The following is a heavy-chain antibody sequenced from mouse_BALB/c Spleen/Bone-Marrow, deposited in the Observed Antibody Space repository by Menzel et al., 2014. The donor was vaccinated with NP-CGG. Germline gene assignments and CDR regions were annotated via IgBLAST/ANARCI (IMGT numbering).Heavy chain of an antibody. CDR3: ARNVYYYGSSPMDY. V-gene: IGHV2-2*02. CDR2: IWSGGST. CDR1: GVSLTSYA. D-gene: IGHD1-1*01. J-gene: IGHJ4*01. Sequence: QVQLKQSGPGLVQPSQSLSIPCTVSGVSLTSYAVHWVRQSPGKGLEWLGVIWSGGSTDYNAAFISRLSISKDNSKSQVFFKMNSLQANDTAIYYCARNVYYYGSSPMDYWGQGTSVTVSS.